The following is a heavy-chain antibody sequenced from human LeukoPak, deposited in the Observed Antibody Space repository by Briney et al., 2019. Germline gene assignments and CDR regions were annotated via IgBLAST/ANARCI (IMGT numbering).Heavy chain of an antibody. D-gene: IGHD3-22*01. CDR3: AKWVITTGFDY. Sequence: GGSLRLSCAASGFTFSSYGMHWVRQAPGKGLEWVAVISYDGSNKYYADSVKGRFTIPRDNSKNTLYLQMNSLRAEDTAVYYCAKWVITTGFDYWGQGTLVTVSS. J-gene: IGHJ4*02. CDR1: GFTFSSYG. V-gene: IGHV3-30*18. CDR2: ISYDGSNK.